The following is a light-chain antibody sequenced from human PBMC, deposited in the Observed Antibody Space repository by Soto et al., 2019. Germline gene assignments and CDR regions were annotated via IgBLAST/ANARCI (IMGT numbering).Light chain of an antibody. J-gene: IGKJ1*01. Sequence: IVLAQDTGTLSLSPGERATLSCRASQSVSSSYLAWYQQKPGQAPRLLIYDVSSRATGIPDRFSGSGSGTDFTLTISRPEPEDFAVYYCQQYGTYHRTFNQGTKVDIK. CDR1: QSVSSSY. CDR3: QQYGTYHRT. CDR2: DVS. V-gene: IGKV3-20*01.